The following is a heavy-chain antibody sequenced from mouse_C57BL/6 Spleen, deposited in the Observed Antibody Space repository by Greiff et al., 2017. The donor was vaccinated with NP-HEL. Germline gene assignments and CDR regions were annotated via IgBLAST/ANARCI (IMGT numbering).Heavy chain of an antibody. Sequence: VQRVESGGGLVKPGGSLKLSCAASGFTFSDYGMHWVRQAPEKGLEWVAYISSGSSTIYYADTVKGRFTISRDNAKNTLFLQMTSLRSEDTAMYYCARDYGSTYWYFDVWGTGTTVTVSS. CDR2: ISSGSSTI. J-gene: IGHJ1*03. D-gene: IGHD1-1*01. CDR3: ARDYGSTYWYFDV. V-gene: IGHV5-17*01. CDR1: GFTFSDYG.